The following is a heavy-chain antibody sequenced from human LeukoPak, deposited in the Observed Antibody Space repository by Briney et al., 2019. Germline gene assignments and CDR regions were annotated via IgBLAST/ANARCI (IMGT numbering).Heavy chain of an antibody. V-gene: IGHV1-2*02. Sequence: ASVKVSCKASGYTFTCYYMHWVRQAPGQGLEWMGWINPNSGGTNYAQKFQGRVTMTRDTSISTAYMELSRLRSDDTAVYYCAGDRITMVRGVMGYDYWGQGTLVTVSS. J-gene: IGHJ4*02. CDR2: INPNSGGT. D-gene: IGHD3-10*01. CDR3: AGDRITMVRGVMGYDY. CDR1: GYTFTCYY.